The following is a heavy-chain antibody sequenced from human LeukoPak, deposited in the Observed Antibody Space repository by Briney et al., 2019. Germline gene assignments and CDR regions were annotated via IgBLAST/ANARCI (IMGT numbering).Heavy chain of an antibody. J-gene: IGHJ5*02. CDR1: GGSISSYY. D-gene: IGHD5-24*01. Sequence: SQTLSLTCTVSGGSISSYYWSWIRQPPGKGLEWIGYIYYSGSTNYNPSLKSRVTISVDTSKNQFSLKLSSVTAADTAVYYCARGMATILNWFDPWGQGTLVTVSS. V-gene: IGHV4-59*08. CDR3: ARGMATILNWFDP. CDR2: IYYSGST.